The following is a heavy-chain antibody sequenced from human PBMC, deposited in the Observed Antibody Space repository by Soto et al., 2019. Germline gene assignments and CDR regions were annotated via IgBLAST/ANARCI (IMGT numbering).Heavy chain of an antibody. J-gene: IGHJ6*02. CDR3: ARAIAAAGTGWFLDYYGMDV. Sequence: PGGSLRLSCAASGFTFSSYWMHWVRQAPGKGLVWVSRINSDGSSTSYADSVKGRFTISRDNAKNTLYLQMNSLRAEDTAVYYCARAIAAAGTGWFLDYYGMDVWGQGTTVTVS. D-gene: IGHD6-13*01. V-gene: IGHV3-74*01. CDR2: INSDGSST. CDR1: GFTFSSYW.